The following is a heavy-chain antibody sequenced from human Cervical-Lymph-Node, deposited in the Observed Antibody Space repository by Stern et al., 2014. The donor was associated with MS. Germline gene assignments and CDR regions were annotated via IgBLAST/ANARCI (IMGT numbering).Heavy chain of an antibody. V-gene: IGHV4-39*02. CDR3: LRVPHWLQVSPDRGENANFHF. J-gene: IGHJ4*02. D-gene: IGHD6-19*01. CDR2: IFHNGTP. CDR1: GASIRSSVYQ. Sequence: QVQLVQSGPGLVKPSETLSLTCTVSGASIRSSVYQWGWVRQPPGKGLEWIGNIFHNGTPYDNPPPKGRFPISLAASKTHFSLELNFGTAADTAVYYCLRVPHWLQVSPDRGENANFHFWGQGTLVIVSS.